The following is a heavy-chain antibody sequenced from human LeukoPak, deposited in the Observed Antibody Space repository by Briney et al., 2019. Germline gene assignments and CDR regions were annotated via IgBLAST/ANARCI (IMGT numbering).Heavy chain of an antibody. CDR3: AKLRDPYSSSWFDAFDI. Sequence: SGGSLRLSCAASGFTFSSYWMHWVRQAPGKGLVWVSRINSDGSSTSYADSVKGRFTISRDNAKNTLYLQMNSLRAEDTAVYYCAKLRDPYSSSWFDAFDIWGQGTMVTVSS. CDR2: INSDGSST. D-gene: IGHD6-13*01. CDR1: GFTFSSYW. V-gene: IGHV3-74*01. J-gene: IGHJ3*02.